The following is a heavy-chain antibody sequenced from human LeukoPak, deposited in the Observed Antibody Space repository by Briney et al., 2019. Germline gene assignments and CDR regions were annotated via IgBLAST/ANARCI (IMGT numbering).Heavy chain of an antibody. Sequence: PGRSLRPSCAASGFTFSSYGMHWVRQAPGKGLEWVAVIWYDGSNKYYADSVKGRFTISRDNSKNTLYLQMNSLRAEDTAVYYCAKDGHETGLFDYWGQGTLVTVSS. J-gene: IGHJ4*02. V-gene: IGHV3-33*06. CDR3: AKDGHETGLFDY. D-gene: IGHD3/OR15-3a*01. CDR1: GFTFSSYG. CDR2: IWYDGSNK.